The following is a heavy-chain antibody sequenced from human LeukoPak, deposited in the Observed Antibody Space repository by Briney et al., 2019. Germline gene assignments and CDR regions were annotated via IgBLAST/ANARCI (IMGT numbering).Heavy chain of an antibody. CDR1: GFTFSSYA. CDR3: AKDQNGNYRPFDY. CDR2: ISGGGTNT. D-gene: IGHD5-24*01. J-gene: IGHJ4*02. V-gene: IGHV3-23*01. Sequence: GGSLRLSCAASGFTFSSYAMSWVRQAPGKGLEWVSAISGGGTNTYYADSVRGRFTISRDNSKNTLYLQMNSLRAEDTAVYYCAKDQNGNYRPFDYWGQGTLVTVSS.